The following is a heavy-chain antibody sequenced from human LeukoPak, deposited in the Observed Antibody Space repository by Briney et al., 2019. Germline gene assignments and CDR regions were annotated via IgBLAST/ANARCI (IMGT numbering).Heavy chain of an antibody. CDR2: IYPGDSDT. V-gene: IGHV5-51*07. J-gene: IGHJ4*02. D-gene: IGHD2-21*02. CDR3: VRRDPYCAGGCPVDF. CDR1: GYTFTNYW. Sequence: GESLKISCKGSGYTFTNYWIAWVHQMPGKGLEWMGFIYPGDSDTRYSPSFRGQVTISADKSTTTAYLQWSSLKASDTAIYYCVRRDPYCAGGCPVDFWGQGTLVTVSS.